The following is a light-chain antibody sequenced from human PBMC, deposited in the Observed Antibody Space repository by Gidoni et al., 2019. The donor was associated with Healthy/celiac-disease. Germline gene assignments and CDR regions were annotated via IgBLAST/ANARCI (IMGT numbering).Light chain of an antibody. CDR2: AAS. CDR3: QQLNSYPLT. CDR1: QGISSY. V-gene: IGKV1-9*01. Sequence: DIQLTQSPSFLSASVGDRVTITCRASQGISSYLAWYQQKPGKAPKLLIYAASTLQSGVPSRFSGSGSGTEFTLTSSSLQPEDFANYYCQQLNSYPLTFGGXTKVEIK. J-gene: IGKJ4*01.